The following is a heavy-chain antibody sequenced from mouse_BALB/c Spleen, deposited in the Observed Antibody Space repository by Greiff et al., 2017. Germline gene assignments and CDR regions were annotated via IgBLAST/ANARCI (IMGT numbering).Heavy chain of an antibody. D-gene: IGHD1-2*01. CDR3: AREFTTATRYFDV. J-gene: IGHJ1*01. CDR2: IWGDGST. CDR1: GFSLTGYG. V-gene: IGHV2-6-7*01. Sequence: VQLQESGPGLVAPSQSLSITCTVSGFSLTGYGVNWVRQPPGKGLEWLGMIWGDGSTEYNSALKSRLSISKDNSKSQVFLKMNSLQTDDTARYYCAREFTTATRYFDVWGAGTTVTVSS.